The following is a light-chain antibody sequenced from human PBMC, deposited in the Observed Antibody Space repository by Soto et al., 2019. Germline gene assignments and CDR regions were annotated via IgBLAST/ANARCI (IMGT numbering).Light chain of an antibody. CDR1: QSISSY. V-gene: IGKV1-39*01. Sequence: DIQMTQSPSSLSASVGDRVTITCRASQSISSYLNWYQQKPGKAPKLLIYAASSLQSGVPSRFSGSGSGTDFTLTISSLQSEDFAVYYCQQSTNWPGTFGQGTKVDIK. J-gene: IGKJ1*01. CDR2: AAS. CDR3: QQSTNWPGT.